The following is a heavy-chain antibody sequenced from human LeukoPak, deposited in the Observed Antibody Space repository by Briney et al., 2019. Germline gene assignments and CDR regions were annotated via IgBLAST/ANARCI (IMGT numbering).Heavy chain of an antibody. CDR2: IYYTGNT. Sequence: PSETLSLTCAVSGGSISSGGYSWSWIRQPPGKGMEFIAYIYYTGNTYFNPSLKSRVTISVDTSKNQFSLKLSSMTAADTAVYYCGRLDSRAYNNAFDMWGQGKMVTVSS. J-gene: IGHJ3*02. CDR1: GGSISSGGYS. V-gene: IGHV4-30-4*07. D-gene: IGHD3-22*01. CDR3: GRLDSRAYNNAFDM.